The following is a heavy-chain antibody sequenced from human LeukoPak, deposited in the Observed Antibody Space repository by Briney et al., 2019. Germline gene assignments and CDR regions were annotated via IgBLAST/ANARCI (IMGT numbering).Heavy chain of an antibody. V-gene: IGHV4-31*03. J-gene: IGHJ4*02. Sequence: SETLSPTCTVSGGSISSGGYYWSWIRQHPGKGLEWIGYIYYSGSTYYNPSLKSRVTISVDTSKNQFSLKLSSVTAADTAVYYCASLAVDYGDFFFDYWGQGTLVTVSS. CDR1: GGSISSGGYY. CDR3: ASLAVDYGDFFFDY. D-gene: IGHD4-17*01. CDR2: IYYSGST.